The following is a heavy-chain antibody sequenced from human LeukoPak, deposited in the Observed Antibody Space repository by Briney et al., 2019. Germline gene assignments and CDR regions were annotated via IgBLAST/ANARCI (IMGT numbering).Heavy chain of an antibody. CDR3: AKYGSGSYYRKPEYFQH. CDR2: ISGSGGST. J-gene: IGHJ1*01. CDR1: GFTFSSYA. V-gene: IGHV3-23*01. Sequence: GSLRLSCAASGFTFSSYAMSWVRQAPGKGLEWVSAISGSGGSTYYADSVKGRFTISRDNSKNTLYLQMNSLRAEDAAVYYCAKYGSGSYYRKPEYFQHWGQGTLVTVSS. D-gene: IGHD3-10*01.